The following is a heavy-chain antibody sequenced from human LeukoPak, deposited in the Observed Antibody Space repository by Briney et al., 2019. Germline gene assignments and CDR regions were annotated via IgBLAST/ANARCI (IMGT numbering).Heavy chain of an antibody. V-gene: IGHV3-30*18. CDR2: ISYDGSNK. D-gene: IGHD4-17*01. Sequence: PGGSLRLSCAASGFTFSSYAMHGVRQAPGKGLEWVAVISYDGSNKDYADSVKGRFTISRDNSKNTLYLQMNSLRAEDTAVYYCAKPDDYGDSGDWFDPWGQGTLVTVSS. CDR3: AKPDDYGDSGDWFDP. CDR1: GFTFSSYA. J-gene: IGHJ5*02.